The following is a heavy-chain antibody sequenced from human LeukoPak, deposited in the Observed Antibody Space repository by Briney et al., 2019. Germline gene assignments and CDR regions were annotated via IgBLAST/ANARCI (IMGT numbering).Heavy chain of an antibody. J-gene: IGHJ2*01. CDR1: GGSISTSY. Sequence: SETLSLTCSVSGGSISTSYWIWIRQPPGKGLEWIGYIYNSGSTNYNPSFKSRVTISVDMSKNQFSLKLSSVTAADTAVYYCARPKSADYDWPDWYSDLWGRGTLVTVSS. CDR2: IYNSGST. V-gene: IGHV4-59*01. CDR3: ARPKSADYDWPDWYSDL. D-gene: IGHD4-17*01.